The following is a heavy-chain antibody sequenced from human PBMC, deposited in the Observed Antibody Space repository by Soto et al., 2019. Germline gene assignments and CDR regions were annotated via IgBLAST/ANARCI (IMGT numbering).Heavy chain of an antibody. CDR3: AAGATAFLVGATLLDV. J-gene: IGHJ6*02. V-gene: IGHV1-58*01. CDR2: IVVGSGNT. Sequence: SVKVSCKASGFTFTSSAVQWVRQARGQRLEWIGWIVVGSGNTNYAQKFQERVTITRDMSTSTAYMELSSLRSEDTAVYYCAAGATAFLVGATLLDVWGQGTTVTVSS. D-gene: IGHD1-26*01. CDR1: GFTFTSSA.